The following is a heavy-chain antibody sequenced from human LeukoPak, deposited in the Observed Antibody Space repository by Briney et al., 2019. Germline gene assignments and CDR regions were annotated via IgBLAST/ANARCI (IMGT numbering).Heavy chain of an antibody. D-gene: IGHD3-3*01. Sequence: ASVKVSCKASGYTFTSYGISWVRQAPGQGLEWMGWISAYNGNTNYAQKPQGRVTMTTDTSTSTAYMELRSLRSDDTAVYYCARDPHLSRYDFWSGYYEAGDWGQGTLVTVSS. CDR2: ISAYNGNT. J-gene: IGHJ4*02. V-gene: IGHV1-18*01. CDR1: GYTFTSYG. CDR3: ARDPHLSRYDFWSGYYEAGD.